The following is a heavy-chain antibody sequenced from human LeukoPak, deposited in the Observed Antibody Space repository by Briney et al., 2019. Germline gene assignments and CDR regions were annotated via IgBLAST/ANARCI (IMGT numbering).Heavy chain of an antibody. CDR2: IIPIFGTA. V-gene: IGHV1-69*05. D-gene: IGHD5-24*01. J-gene: IGHJ4*02. Sequence: GASVKVSCKASGGTFSSYAISWVRQAPGQGLEWMGGIIPIFGTANYAQKFQGRVTITTDESTSTAYMEPSSLRSEDTAVYYCAGGRWLQPGDYWGQGTLVTVPS. CDR1: GGTFSSYA. CDR3: AGGRWLQPGDY.